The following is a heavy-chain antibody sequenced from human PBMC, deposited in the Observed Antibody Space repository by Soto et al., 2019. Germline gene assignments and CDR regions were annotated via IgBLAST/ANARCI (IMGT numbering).Heavy chain of an antibody. J-gene: IGHJ6*02. Sequence: SETLSLTCTVSGGSISSYYWSWIRQPPGKGLEWIGYIYYSGSTNYNPSLKSRVTISVDTSKNQFSLKLSSVTAADTAVYYCARGSGYYYYGMDVWGQGTTVTVSS. D-gene: IGHD3-3*01. CDR1: GGSISSYY. CDR2: IYYSGST. V-gene: IGHV4-59*01. CDR3: ARGSGYYYYGMDV.